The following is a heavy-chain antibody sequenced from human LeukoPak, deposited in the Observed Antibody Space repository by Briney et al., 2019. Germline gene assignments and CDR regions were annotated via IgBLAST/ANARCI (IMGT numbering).Heavy chain of an antibody. CDR3: ARDRDSSSWYGEFDF. Sequence: GGSLRLSCAASGFSFSSYNMNWVRQAPGKGLEWVSYISSSSSTIYYADSVKGRFTISRDNAKSSLYLQMNSLRAEDTAVYYCARDRDSSSWYGEFDFWGQGTRVSVFS. V-gene: IGHV3-48*01. CDR2: ISSSSSTI. CDR1: GFSFSSYN. J-gene: IGHJ4*02. D-gene: IGHD6-13*01.